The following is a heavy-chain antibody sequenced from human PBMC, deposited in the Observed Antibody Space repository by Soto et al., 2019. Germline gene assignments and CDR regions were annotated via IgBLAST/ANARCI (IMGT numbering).Heavy chain of an antibody. D-gene: IGHD3-10*01. CDR3: AKGTYYYGSAPYYFDY. V-gene: IGHV3-23*01. Sequence: PGGSLRLSCAASGFTFSSYAMSWVRQAPGKGLEWVSGISDSGGSTYYADSVKGRLTISRDNSKNTLYLQMNSLRAEDTAVYYCAKGTYYYGSAPYYFDYWGQGTLGTVS. J-gene: IGHJ4*02. CDR2: ISDSGGST. CDR1: GFTFSSYA.